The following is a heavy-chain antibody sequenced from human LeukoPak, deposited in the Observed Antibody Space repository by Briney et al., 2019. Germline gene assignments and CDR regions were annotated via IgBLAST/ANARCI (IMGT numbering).Heavy chain of an antibody. Sequence: PGGSLRLSCAASGFTFSIYWMSWVRQAPGKGLEWVANMDQDGSEKYYVDSVKGRFTISRDNAKNSLYLQMNSLRAEDTAVYYCEAGRYGPTSYGGYWGQGTLVTVSS. V-gene: IGHV3-7*02. D-gene: IGHD3-10*01. CDR1: GFTFSIYW. J-gene: IGHJ4*02. CDR2: MDQDGSEK. CDR3: EAGRYGPTSYGGY.